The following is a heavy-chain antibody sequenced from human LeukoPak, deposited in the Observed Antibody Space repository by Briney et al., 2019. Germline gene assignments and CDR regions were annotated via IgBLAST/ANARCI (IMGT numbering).Heavy chain of an antibody. V-gene: IGHV1-69*04. CDR3: AISNSWGESDY. CDR2: IIPILGIA. J-gene: IGHJ4*02. CDR1: GGTFSSYA. Sequence: SVKVSCKASGGTFSSYAISWVRQAPGQGLEWMGRIIPILGIANYAQKFQGRVTITADKSTSTAYMELSSLRSEDTAVYYCAISNSWGESDYWGQGTLVTVSS. D-gene: IGHD4-23*01.